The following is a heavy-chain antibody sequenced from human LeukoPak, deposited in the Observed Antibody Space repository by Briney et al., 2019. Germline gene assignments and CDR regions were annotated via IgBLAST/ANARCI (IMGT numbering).Heavy chain of an antibody. CDR2: ISSSGSTI. J-gene: IGHJ6*03. CDR1: GFTFSDYY. Sequence: GGSLRLSCAASGFTFSDYYMSWIRQAPGKGLEWVSYISSSGSTIYYADSVKGRFTISRDNAKNSLYLQMNSLRAEDTAVYYCCVWFGENYYYYYMDVWGKGTTVTVSS. V-gene: IGHV3-11*04. D-gene: IGHD3-10*01. CDR3: CVWFGENYYYYYMDV.